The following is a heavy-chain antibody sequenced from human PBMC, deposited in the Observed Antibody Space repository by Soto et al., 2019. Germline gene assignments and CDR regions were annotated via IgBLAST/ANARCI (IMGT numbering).Heavy chain of an antibody. CDR3: VKDRGYSSSWYRFDY. D-gene: IGHD6-13*01. CDR1: GFTFSSYA. V-gene: IGHV3-64D*08. J-gene: IGHJ4*02. CDR2: ISSNGGST. Sequence: GGSLRLSCSASGFTFSSYAMHWVRQAPGKGLEYVSAISSNGGSTYYADSVKGRFTISRDNSKNTLYLQMSSLRAEDTAVYYCVKDRGYSSSWYRFDYRGQGTLVTVSS.